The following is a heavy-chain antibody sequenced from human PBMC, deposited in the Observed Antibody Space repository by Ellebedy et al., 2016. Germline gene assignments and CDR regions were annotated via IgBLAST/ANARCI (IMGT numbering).Heavy chain of an antibody. J-gene: IGHJ4*02. CDR2: ISGSGDVR. CDR3: RQGHYFDQ. V-gene: IGHV3-23*01. CDR1: GINFKTFI. Sequence: GESLKISCEASGINFKTFIMSWVRQAPGKGLEWVASISGSGDVRRFADSVKGRFTISRDNSKNTLYLQMNNLRVDDTALYYCRQGHYFDQWGQGALVTVSS.